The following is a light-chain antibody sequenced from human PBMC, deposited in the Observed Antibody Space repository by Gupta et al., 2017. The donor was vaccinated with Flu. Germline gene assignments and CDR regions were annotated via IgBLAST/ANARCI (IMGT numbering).Light chain of an antibody. CDR1: QSVGSH. CDR2: KAS. V-gene: IGKV1-5*03. Sequence: DIPMTQSPSTLSASVGERVTITCRASQSVGSHLTWYQQKPGKPPTMMIYKASIVENGVPSRFSGSGSGTEFTLTSSSLQHDDFANYYCQQYNSYWSFGQGTKVEIK. CDR3: QQYNSYWS. J-gene: IGKJ1*01.